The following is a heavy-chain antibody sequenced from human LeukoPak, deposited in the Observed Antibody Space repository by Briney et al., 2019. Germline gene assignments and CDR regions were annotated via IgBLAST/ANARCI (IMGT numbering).Heavy chain of an antibody. J-gene: IGHJ4*02. V-gene: IGHV4-39*07. CDR3: ASTTLLRYFDWFGEDRENYFDY. CDR2: IYYSGST. Sequence: SETLSLTCTVSGGSISSSSYYWGWIRQPPGKGLEWIGSIYYSGSTYYNPSLKSRVTISVDTSKNQFSLKLSSVTAADTAVYYCASTTLLRYFDWFGEDRENYFDYWGQGTLVTVSS. CDR1: GGSISSSSYY. D-gene: IGHD3-9*01.